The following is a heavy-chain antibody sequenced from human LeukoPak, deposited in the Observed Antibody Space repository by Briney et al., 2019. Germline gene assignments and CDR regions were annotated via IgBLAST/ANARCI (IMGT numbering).Heavy chain of an antibody. CDR1: GFTFDDYG. J-gene: IGHJ4*02. CDR2: INRNGART. V-gene: IGHV3-20*04. CDR3: AREGSDGEYYFDY. D-gene: IGHD7-27*01. Sequence: PAGSLRLSCAASGFTFDDYGMSGVRQDPGEGLEWVSGINRNGARTGYTDSVKGRFTISRDNAKNSLYLQMNSLIAQDTALYYCAREGSDGEYYFDYWGQGTLVTVSS.